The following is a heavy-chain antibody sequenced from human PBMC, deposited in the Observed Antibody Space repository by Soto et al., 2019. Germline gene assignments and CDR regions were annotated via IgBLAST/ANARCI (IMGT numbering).Heavy chain of an antibody. D-gene: IGHD3-3*01. Sequence: ASVKVSCKASGYTFTSYGISWLRQPRGQGLEWMGWISAYNGNTNYAQKLQGRVTMTTDTSTSTAYMELRSLRSDDTAVYYCASGPYDFWSGYYLTFDYWGQGTLVTVS. J-gene: IGHJ4*02. CDR1: GYTFTSYG. CDR3: ASGPYDFWSGYYLTFDY. V-gene: IGHV1-18*04. CDR2: ISAYNGNT.